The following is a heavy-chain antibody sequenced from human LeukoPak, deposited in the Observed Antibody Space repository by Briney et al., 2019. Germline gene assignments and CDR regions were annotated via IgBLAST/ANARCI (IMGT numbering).Heavy chain of an antibody. CDR2: IRQDGNEK. Sequence: TGGSLRLSCAATGFTFSTYWMSWVRQAPGKGLEWVANIRQDGNEKHYVDSVKGRFTISRDNAENSLYLQMDSLRAEDTAMYYCARRHSSGWYGDDYWGQGTLVTVSS. D-gene: IGHD6-19*01. V-gene: IGHV3-7*05. J-gene: IGHJ4*02. CDR3: ARRHSSGWYGDDY. CDR1: GFTFSTYW.